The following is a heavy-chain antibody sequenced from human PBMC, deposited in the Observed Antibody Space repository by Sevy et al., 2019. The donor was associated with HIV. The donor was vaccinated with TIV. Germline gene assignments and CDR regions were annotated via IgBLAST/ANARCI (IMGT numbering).Heavy chain of an antibody. Sequence: GGSLRLSCAASGFTFSCFAMLWVRQAPGKGLEWVADICYGGSNKYYADSVKGRFTISRDNSKNTLYLQMNSLRAEDTAVYYCAKGQCGATVATEWFDPWGQGTLVTVSS. V-gene: IGHV3-30*18. J-gene: IGHJ5*01. D-gene: IGHD4-4*01. CDR1: GFTFSCFA. CDR3: AKGQCGATVATEWFDP. CDR2: ICYGGSNK.